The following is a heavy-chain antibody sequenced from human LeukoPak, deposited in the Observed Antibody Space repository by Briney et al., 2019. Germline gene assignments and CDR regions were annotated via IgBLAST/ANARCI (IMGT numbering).Heavy chain of an antibody. CDR3: ARPLNYYDSSGYYSYWYFDL. CDR1: GDSINSGGYY. Sequence: SETLSLTCTVSGDSINSGGYYWSWIRQPPGKGLEWIGYIYYSGSTNYNPSLKSRVTISVDTSKNQFSLKLSSVTAADTAVYYCARPLNYYDSSGYYSYWYFDLWGRGTLVTVSS. J-gene: IGHJ2*01. D-gene: IGHD3-22*01. V-gene: IGHV4-61*08. CDR2: IYYSGST.